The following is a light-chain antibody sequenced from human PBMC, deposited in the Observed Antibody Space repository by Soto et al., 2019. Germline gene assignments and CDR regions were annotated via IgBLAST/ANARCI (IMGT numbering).Light chain of an antibody. CDR1: TSNIGSSY. J-gene: IGLJ1*01. Sequence: QSVLTQPPSASGTPGQVVTISCSGSTSNIGSSYVYWYQQLPGTAPKLLIYRNNQRPSGVPDRFSGSKSGTSASLAISGLRSDDEADYFCATGDDSLNGFYVFGTGTKATVL. V-gene: IGLV1-47*01. CDR3: ATGDDSLNGFYV. CDR2: RNN.